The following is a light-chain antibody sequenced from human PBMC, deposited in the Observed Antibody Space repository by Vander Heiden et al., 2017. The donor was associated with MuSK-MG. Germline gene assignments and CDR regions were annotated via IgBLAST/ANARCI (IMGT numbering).Light chain of an antibody. Sequence: NFMLTQPHSVSESPGKTVTISCTRSSGSIASNYVQWYQQRPGSSPTTVIYDDNQRPSGVPDRFSGSIDSSSNSDSLTISGLKTEDEADYYCQSYDSSNLWVLGGGTNL. V-gene: IGLV6-57*01. J-gene: IGLJ3*02. CDR3: QSYDSSNLWV. CDR2: DDN. CDR1: SGSIASNY.